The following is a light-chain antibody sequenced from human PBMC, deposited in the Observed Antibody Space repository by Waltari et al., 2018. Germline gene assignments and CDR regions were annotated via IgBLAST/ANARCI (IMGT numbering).Light chain of an antibody. J-gene: IGKJ2*01. CDR1: QSVLKTSNNKNY. CDR3: EQYHTTPNT. V-gene: IGKV4-1*01. CDR2: WAS. Sequence: EIVITQSPDSLAVALGERATINRKSSQSVLKTSNNKNYLTWYQQKPGQPPKLLIYWASTRDSAVPDRFSGSGSGTDFTLSISSLHGEDVAVYYCEQYHTTPNTFGQGTHLEMK.